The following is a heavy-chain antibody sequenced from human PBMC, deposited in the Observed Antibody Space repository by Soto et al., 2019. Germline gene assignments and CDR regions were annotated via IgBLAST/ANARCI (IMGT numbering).Heavy chain of an antibody. CDR3: AARGYSGYETFDY. CDR1: GFTFTSSA. J-gene: IGHJ4*02. D-gene: IGHD5-12*01. Sequence: GASVKVSCKASGFTFTSSAMQWVRQARGQRLEWIGWIVVGSGNTNYAQKFQERVTITRDMSTSTAYMELSSLRSEDTAVYYCAARGYSGYETFDYWGQGTLVTVSS. CDR2: IVVGSGNT. V-gene: IGHV1-58*02.